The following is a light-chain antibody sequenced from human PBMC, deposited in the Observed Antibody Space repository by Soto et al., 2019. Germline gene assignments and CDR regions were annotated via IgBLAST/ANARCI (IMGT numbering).Light chain of an antibody. CDR2: DAS. Sequence: DIQMTQSPSTLSASVGDRVTITCRASQSISSWSAWYQQKPGKAPKLLIYDASSLESGVPSRFSGSGSGTEGTITISSLQPDDFETYHCQQYNSYTWTFGQGTKVDIK. V-gene: IGKV1-5*01. CDR3: QQYNSYTWT. CDR1: QSISSW. J-gene: IGKJ1*01.